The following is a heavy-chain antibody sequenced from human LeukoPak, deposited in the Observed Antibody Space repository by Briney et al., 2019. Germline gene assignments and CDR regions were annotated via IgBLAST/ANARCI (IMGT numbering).Heavy chain of an antibody. V-gene: IGHV3-48*01. D-gene: IGHD3-22*01. CDR2: ISSSSSTI. Sequence: PGGTLRLSCAASGFTFSSYSMNWVRQAPGKGLEWVSYISSSSSTIYYADSVKGRFTISRDNANNSLYLQMNSLRAEDTAVYYCARDSFTMIVYWGQGTLVTVSS. J-gene: IGHJ4*02. CDR1: GFTFSSYS. CDR3: ARDSFTMIVY.